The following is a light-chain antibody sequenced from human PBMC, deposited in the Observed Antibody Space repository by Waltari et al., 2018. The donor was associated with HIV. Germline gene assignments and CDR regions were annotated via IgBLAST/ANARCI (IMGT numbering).Light chain of an antibody. Sequence: SYELAQPPLVSVSPGQTARLTCSGDALPRQFVYWYQQKPGQAPIVVIYKDSERPSGIPERFSGFISGTTATLTISAVQAEDEADYYCQSADITGTLGVFGGGTRLTV. CDR2: KDS. V-gene: IGLV3-25*03. CDR1: ALPRQF. J-gene: IGLJ2*01. CDR3: QSADITGTLGV.